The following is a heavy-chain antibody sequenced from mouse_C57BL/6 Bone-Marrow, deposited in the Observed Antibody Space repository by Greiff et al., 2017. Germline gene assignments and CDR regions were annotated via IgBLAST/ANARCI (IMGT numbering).Heavy chain of an antibody. J-gene: IGHJ2*01. D-gene: IGHD2-12*01. CDR2: INPYHGGT. CDR1: GYTFTDSY. CDR3: ARESYHAYYLDY. Sequence: EVQLQQSGPVLVKPGASVKMSCKASGYTFTDSYMNWVKQSHGKSLEWIGVINPYHGGTSSNQKFKGKATLTVDKSSSTAYMELNSLTSADSAVYDNARESYHAYYLDYWRKGTTLTVTS. V-gene: IGHV1-19*01.